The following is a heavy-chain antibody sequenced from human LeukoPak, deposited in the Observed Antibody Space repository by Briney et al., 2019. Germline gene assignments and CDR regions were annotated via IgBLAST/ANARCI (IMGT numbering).Heavy chain of an antibody. D-gene: IGHD3-22*01. CDR3: ARQNFYYDSSGYYYIDY. J-gene: IGHJ4*02. Sequence: SETLSLTCTVSGGSISSSSYYWGWIRQPPGKGLEWIGSIHYSGSTYYNPSLKSRVTISVDTSKNQFSLKLSSVTAADTAVYYCARQNFYYDSSGYYYIDYWGQGTLVTVSS. CDR1: GGSISSSSYY. CDR2: IHYSGST. V-gene: IGHV4-39*01.